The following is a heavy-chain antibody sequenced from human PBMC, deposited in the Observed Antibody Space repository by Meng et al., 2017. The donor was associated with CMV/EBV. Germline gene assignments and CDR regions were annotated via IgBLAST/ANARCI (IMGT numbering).Heavy chain of an antibody. CDR2: IYYSVST. CDR1: GGSISSSSYY. D-gene: IGHD3-3*01. V-gene: IGHV4-39*07. Sequence: GSLRLSCTVSGGSISSSSYYWGWIRQPPGKGLEWIGSIYYSVSTYYNPSLKSRVTISVDTSKNQFSLKLSSVTAADTAVYYCARGKSSLYDFWSGYSILFDYWGQGTLVTVSS. CDR3: ARGKSSLYDFWSGYSILFDY. J-gene: IGHJ4*02.